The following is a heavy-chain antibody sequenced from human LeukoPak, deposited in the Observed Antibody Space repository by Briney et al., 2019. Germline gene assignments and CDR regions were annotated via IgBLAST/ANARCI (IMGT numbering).Heavy chain of an antibody. CDR3: AREAPLAVAVDYYYYGMDV. J-gene: IGHJ6*02. CDR2: IKQDGSEK. Sequence: SWIRQPPGKGLEWVANIKQDGSEKYYVDSVKGRFTISRDNAKNSLYLQMNSLRAEDTAVYYCAREAPLAVAVDYYYYGMDVWGQGTTVTVSS. D-gene: IGHD6-19*01. V-gene: IGHV3-7*01.